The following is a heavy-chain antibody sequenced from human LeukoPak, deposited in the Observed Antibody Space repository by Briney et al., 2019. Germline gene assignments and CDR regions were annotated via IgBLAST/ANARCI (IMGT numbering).Heavy chain of an antibody. CDR1: GYTFTSYG. V-gene: IGHV1-18*01. D-gene: IGHD4-17*01. CDR3: ARGWDYGDTKNRDDY. CDR2: ISAYNGNT. Sequence: ASVKVSCKASGYTFTSYGISWVRQAPGQGLEWMGWISAYNGNTNYAQKLQGRVIMTTDTSTSTAYMELRSLRSDDTAVYYCARGWDYGDTKNRDDYWGQGTLVTVSS. J-gene: IGHJ4*02.